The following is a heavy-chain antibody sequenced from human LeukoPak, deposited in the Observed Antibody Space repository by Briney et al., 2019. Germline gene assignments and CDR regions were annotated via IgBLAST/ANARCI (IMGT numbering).Heavy chain of an antibody. CDR3: ARGIPAAGTVAFDY. Sequence: ASVKVSCKASGYTFTSYGISWVRQAPGQGLEWMGWISAYNGNTNYAQKLQDRVTMTTDTSTSTAYMELRSLRSDDTAVYYCARGIPAAGTVAFDYWGQGTLVNGSS. V-gene: IGHV1-18*01. CDR1: GYTFTSYG. J-gene: IGHJ4*02. CDR2: ISAYNGNT. D-gene: IGHD6-13*01.